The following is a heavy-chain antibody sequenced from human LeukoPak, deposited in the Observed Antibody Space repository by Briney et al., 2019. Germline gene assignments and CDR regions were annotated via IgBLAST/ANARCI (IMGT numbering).Heavy chain of an antibody. Sequence: ASVKVSCKASGYTFTSYGISWVRQAPGQGLEWMGWISAYNGNTNYAQKLQGRVTMTTDTSTSTAYMELRSLRSDDTAVYCCARDPHYYDSSGSLGFWGQGTLVTVSS. CDR1: GYTFTSYG. CDR2: ISAYNGNT. V-gene: IGHV1-18*01. D-gene: IGHD3-22*01. CDR3: ARDPHYYDSSGSLGF. J-gene: IGHJ4*02.